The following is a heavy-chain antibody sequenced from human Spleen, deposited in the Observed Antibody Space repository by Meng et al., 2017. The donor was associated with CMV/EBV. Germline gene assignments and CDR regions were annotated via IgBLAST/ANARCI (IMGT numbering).Heavy chain of an antibody. J-gene: IGHJ4*02. CDR1: GGSFSGYY. D-gene: IGHD6-19*01. CDR3: ARVRAISSGWYGLVDY. CDR2: INPSGST. V-gene: IGHV4-34*01. Sequence: VPLQQWGAGLLKPSAPLSLTCAVDGGSFSGYYWSGSRQPPGKGLEWIGEINPSGSTNYNPSLKSRVTISVDTSKNQFSLKLSSVTAADTAVYYCARVRAISSGWYGLVDYWGQGTLVTVSS.